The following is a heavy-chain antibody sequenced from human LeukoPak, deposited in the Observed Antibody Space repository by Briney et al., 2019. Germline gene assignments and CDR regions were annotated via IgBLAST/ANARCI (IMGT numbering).Heavy chain of an antibody. Sequence: PGGSLRLSCAASGFTFSSYAMDWVRQAPGKGREWVAVISYDGINKYYADSVKGRFTISRDNSKNTLFLQMNSLRVEDTAVYYCAKGYCSSTSCLKTDWGQGTLVTVSS. J-gene: IGHJ4*02. CDR3: AKGYCSSTSCLKTD. V-gene: IGHV3-30*18. CDR1: GFTFSSYA. D-gene: IGHD2-2*01. CDR2: ISYDGINK.